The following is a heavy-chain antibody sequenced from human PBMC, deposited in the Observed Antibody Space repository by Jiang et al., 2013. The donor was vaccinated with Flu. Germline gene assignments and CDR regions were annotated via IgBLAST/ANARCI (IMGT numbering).Heavy chain of an antibody. CDR3: ARGYSSGWYGDYDYYYGMDV. D-gene: IGHD6-19*01. J-gene: IGHJ6*02. V-gene: IGHV1-69*06. Sequence: GIIPVFDTTNYAQKFQGRVTITADKFTSTAYMELSSLTSEDTAVYYCARGYSSGWYGDYDYYYGMDVWGQGTTVTVSS. CDR2: IIPVFDTT.